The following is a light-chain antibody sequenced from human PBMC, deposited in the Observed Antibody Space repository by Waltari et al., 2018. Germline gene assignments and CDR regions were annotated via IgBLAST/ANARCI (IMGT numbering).Light chain of an antibody. CDR1: QSLLYSSNNKNN. CDR2: WAS. V-gene: IGKV4-1*01. J-gene: IGKJ1*01. Sequence: DIVMTQSPDSLAVSLGERPTINCKSSQSLLYSSNNKNNLAWYQQKPGQPPKLLIYWASTRESGVPDRFSGSGSGIHFTLTISSLQAEDVAVYYCQQYYNTPRTFGQGTKVEIK. CDR3: QQYYNTPRT.